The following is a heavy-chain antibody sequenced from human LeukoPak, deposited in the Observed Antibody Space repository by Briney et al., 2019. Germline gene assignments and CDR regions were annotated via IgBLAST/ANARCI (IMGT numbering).Heavy chain of an antibody. CDR1: GFIFSNYA. V-gene: IGHV3-23*01. CDR3: AKASWVSSADAVL. CDR2: LRGDGET. J-gene: IGHJ4*02. Sequence: LGASLRLSCAASGFIFSNYAMSWVRQAPARGLEWVSSLRGDGETFYADSVKGRFTLSRDDSRNTVYLQLNNLRVEDTAVYYCAKASWVSSADAVLWGQGTLVTVSS. D-gene: IGHD3-16*01.